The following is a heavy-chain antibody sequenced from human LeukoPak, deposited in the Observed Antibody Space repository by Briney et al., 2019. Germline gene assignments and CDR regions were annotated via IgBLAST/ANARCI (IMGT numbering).Heavy chain of an antibody. Sequence: SETLSLTCTASGGSISSYYWSWIRQPPGKGLEWIGYIYYSGSTNYNPALKSGVTISVEVYKNQFPLQLSTVTAADTAVYYCARTTEGGYTYDYFYYYYMDVWGKGTTVTISS. CDR3: ARTTEGGYTYDYFYYYYMDV. D-gene: IGHD5-18*01. CDR1: GGSISSYY. V-gene: IGHV4-59*01. CDR2: IYYSGST. J-gene: IGHJ6*03.